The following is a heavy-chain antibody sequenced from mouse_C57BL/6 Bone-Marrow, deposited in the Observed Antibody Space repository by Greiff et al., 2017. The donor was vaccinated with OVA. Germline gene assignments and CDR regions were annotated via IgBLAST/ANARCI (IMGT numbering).Heavy chain of an antibody. CDR2: IYPGSGST. V-gene: IGHV1-55*01. D-gene: IGHD1-1*02. CDR3: ARALYYYGGDWFAY. J-gene: IGHJ3*01. Sequence: VQLQQPGAELVKPGASVKMSCKASGYTFTSYWITWVKQRPGQGLEWIGDIYPGSGSTNYNEKFKSKATLTVDTASSTAYMQLSSLTSEDSAVYYCARALYYYGGDWFAYWGQGTLVTVSA. CDR1: GYTFTSYW.